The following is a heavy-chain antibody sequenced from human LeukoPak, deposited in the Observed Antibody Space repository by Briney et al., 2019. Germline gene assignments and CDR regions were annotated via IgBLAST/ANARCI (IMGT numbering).Heavy chain of an antibody. CDR2: IYYSGST. V-gene: IGHV4-59*12. Sequence: PSETLSLTCTVSGGSISSYYWSWIRQPPGKGLEWIGYIYYSGSTNYNPSLKSRVTISVDTSKNQFSLKLSSVTAADTAVYYCARVGYYCSGGSCYANYFDYWGQGTLVTVSS. J-gene: IGHJ4*02. CDR1: GGSISSYY. D-gene: IGHD2-15*01. CDR3: ARVGYYCSGGSCYANYFDY.